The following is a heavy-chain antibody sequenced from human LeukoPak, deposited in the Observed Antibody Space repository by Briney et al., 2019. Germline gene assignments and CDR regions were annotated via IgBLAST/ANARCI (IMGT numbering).Heavy chain of an antibody. J-gene: IGHJ1*01. V-gene: IGHV4-30-2*01. Sequence: SETLSLTCTVSGGSISSGGYYWSWIRQPPGKGLEWIGYIYHSGSTYYNPSLKSRVTISVDRSKNQFSLKLSSVTAADTAVYYCARGGENSSSWSRYFQHWGQGTLVTVSS. CDR3: ARGGENSSSWSRYFQH. CDR1: GGSISSGGYY. CDR2: IYHSGST. D-gene: IGHD6-13*01.